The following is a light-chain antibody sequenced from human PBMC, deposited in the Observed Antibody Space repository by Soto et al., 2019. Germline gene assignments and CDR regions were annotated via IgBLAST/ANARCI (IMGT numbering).Light chain of an antibody. CDR1: QTISTY. CDR2: GAS. CDR3: QQYHMYWT. V-gene: IGKV1-39*01. J-gene: IGKJ1*01. Sequence: DIQMTQSPSSLSVSVGDRVTITCRTSQTISTYLNWYRQKPGKAPKLLIYGASSLQSGVPTRFSGSGSGTEFTLTISSLQPDDFATYYCQQYHMYWTFGQGTKVDI.